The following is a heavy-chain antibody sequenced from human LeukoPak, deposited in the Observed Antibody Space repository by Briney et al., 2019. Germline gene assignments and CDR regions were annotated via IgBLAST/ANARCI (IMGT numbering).Heavy chain of an antibody. V-gene: IGHV3-23*01. J-gene: IGHJ4*02. Sequence: GGSLRLSCAASGFTFSSYAMSWVRQSRGKGLEWVSGISGSGGSTYHADSVKGRFTISRDNSKNTLNLQMNSLRAEDTAVYYCAKARYSGYDFRGLDYWGQGTLVTVSS. CDR3: AKARYSGYDFRGLDY. D-gene: IGHD5-12*01. CDR2: ISGSGGST. CDR1: GFTFSSYA.